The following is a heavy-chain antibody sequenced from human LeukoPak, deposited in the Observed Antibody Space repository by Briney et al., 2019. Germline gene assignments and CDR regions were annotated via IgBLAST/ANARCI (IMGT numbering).Heavy chain of an antibody. CDR3: ARHIPLIHSVTGSYHYYMDV. D-gene: IGHD2-21*01. Sequence: SEALSLTCTVSGGSISSNTYFWGWIRQPPGKGLEWIGSISYSGCTYYNPSLKSRVAVSVDTSKTQFSLKLRSVTATDTGVYYCARHIPLIHSVTGSYHYYMDVWGEGTTVTVSS. V-gene: IGHV4-39*01. CDR2: ISYSGCT. CDR1: GGSISSNTYF. J-gene: IGHJ6*03.